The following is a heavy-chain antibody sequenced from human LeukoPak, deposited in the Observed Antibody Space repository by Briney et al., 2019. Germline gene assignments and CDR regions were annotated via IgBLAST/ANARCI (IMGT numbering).Heavy chain of an antibody. CDR1: GVSMSIYY. CDR2: ISYIGSS. V-gene: IGHV4-59*01. D-gene: IGHD6-19*01. CDR3: VGWQVAGAFEI. J-gene: IGHJ3*02. Sequence: SETLSLTCTVSGVSMSIYYWSWIRQPPGKRLEWIAFISYIGSSNYNPSLTSRATISVDSSKNQFSLKLNSVTAAYTAVYYCVGWQVAGAFEIWGQGTMVTVSS.